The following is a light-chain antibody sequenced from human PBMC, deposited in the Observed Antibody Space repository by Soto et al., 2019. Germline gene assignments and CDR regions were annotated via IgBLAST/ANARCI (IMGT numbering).Light chain of an antibody. J-gene: IGLJ3*02. CDR2: SNN. V-gene: IGLV1-44*01. CDR3: AAWDDSLNGWV. CDR1: SSNIGSSY. Sequence: QSVLTQPPSASGTPGQRVTISCSGSSSNIGSSYVNWYQQLPGTAPKLLIYSNNQRPSGVPARFSGSKSGTSASLAISGLQSEDEAAYYCAAWDDSLNGWVFGGGTKVTVL.